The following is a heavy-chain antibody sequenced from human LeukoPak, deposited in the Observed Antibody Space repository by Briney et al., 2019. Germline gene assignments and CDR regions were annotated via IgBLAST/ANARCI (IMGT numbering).Heavy chain of an antibody. D-gene: IGHD1-1*01. CDR1: GGTFSSYA. Sequence: SVKVSCKASGGTFSSYAISWVRQAPGQGLEWMGGIIPIFGTANYAQKFQGRVTITTDESTSTAYMELSSLRSEDTAVYYCARGNWNDYYYYYMDVWGKGTTVTVSS. V-gene: IGHV1-69*05. CDR3: ARGNWNDYYYYYMDV. J-gene: IGHJ6*03. CDR2: IIPIFGTA.